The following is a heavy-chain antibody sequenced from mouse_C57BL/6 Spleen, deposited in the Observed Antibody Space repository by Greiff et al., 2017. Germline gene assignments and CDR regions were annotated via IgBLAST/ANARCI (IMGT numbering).Heavy chain of an antibody. D-gene: IGHD2-4*01. CDR1: GFTFSSYA. J-gene: IGHJ3*01. Sequence: EVQLQQSGAGLVKPGGSLKLSCEASGFTFSSYAMSWVRQTPEKRLEWIATISPAGSYTYYPDNVKGRFTIARDNAKNNLYLQMSHLKAEDTAMYYCARSIYYDYDGFAYWGQGTLVTVSA. CDR2: ISPAGSYT. V-gene: IGHV5-4*01. CDR3: ARSIYYDYDGFAY.